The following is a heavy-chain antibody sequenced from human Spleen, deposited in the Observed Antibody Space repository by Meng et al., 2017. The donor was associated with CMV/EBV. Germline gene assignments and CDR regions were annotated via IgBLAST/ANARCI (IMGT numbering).Heavy chain of an antibody. J-gene: IGHJ4*02. Sequence: GGSLRLSCAAPGFTFTSYAMNWVRQAPGKGLEWVSAISGSGGDTDYADSVKGRFTISRDNSKNTLYLQMNSLRAEDTAAYYCALDSSYYDSSRPRFDHWGQGTLVTVSS. CDR2: ISGSGGDT. V-gene: IGHV3-23*01. D-gene: IGHD3-22*01. CDR1: GFTFTSYA. CDR3: ALDSSYYDSSRPRFDH.